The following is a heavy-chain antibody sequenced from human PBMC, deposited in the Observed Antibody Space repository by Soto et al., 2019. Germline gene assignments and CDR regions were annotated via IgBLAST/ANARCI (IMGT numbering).Heavy chain of an antibody. Sequence: QVQLVQSGAEVKKPGASVKVSCKASGYIFTSYGINWVRQAPGQGLEWMGWISAYNGNTNYAQKLQDRVTMTTDTSTSTAYMELRSPRSDDTAVYYCARGARVMVATEFDYWGRGTLVTVSS. CDR3: ARGARVMVATEFDY. CDR2: ISAYNGNT. J-gene: IGHJ4*02. V-gene: IGHV1-18*04. D-gene: IGHD5-12*01. CDR1: GYIFTSYG.